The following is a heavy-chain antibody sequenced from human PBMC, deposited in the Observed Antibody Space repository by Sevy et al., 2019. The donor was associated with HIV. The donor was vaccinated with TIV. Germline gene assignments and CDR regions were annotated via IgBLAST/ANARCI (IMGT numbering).Heavy chain of an antibody. D-gene: IGHD6-6*01. CDR2: ISSSGSTI. Sequence: GGSLRLSCAASGLTFSDYYINWIRQAPGKGLEWVSYISSSGSTIYYADSVKGRFTISRDNAKNSVYLQMNSLRVEDTAVYDCAREDIADRHFDYWGQGALVTVSS. CDR3: AREDIADRHFDY. J-gene: IGHJ4*02. V-gene: IGHV3-11*01. CDR1: GLTFSDYY.